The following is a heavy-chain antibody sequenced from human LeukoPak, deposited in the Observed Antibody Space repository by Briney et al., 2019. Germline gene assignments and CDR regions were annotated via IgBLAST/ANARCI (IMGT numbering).Heavy chain of an antibody. CDR3: TTGSDY. J-gene: IGHJ4*02. CDR2: IKSKTDGGTT. V-gene: IGHV3-15*01. Sequence: PSETLSLTCTVSGGSISSYYWSWIRQPPGKGLEWVGRIKSKTDGGTTDYAAPVKGRFTISRDDSKNTLYLQMNSLKTEDTAVYYCTTGSDYWGQGTLVTVSS. CDR1: GGSISSYY.